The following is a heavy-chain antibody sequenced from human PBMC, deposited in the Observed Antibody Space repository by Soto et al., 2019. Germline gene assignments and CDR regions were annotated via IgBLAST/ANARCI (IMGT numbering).Heavy chain of an antibody. Sequence: PSETLSLTCTVSGGSISSSSYYWGWIRQPPGKGLEWIGSIYYSGSTYYNPSLKSRVTISVDTSKNQFSLKLSSVTAADTAVYYCARHRPAAGTFSYYYYGMDVWGQGTTVTVSS. CDR2: IYYSGST. D-gene: IGHD6-13*01. CDR3: ARHRPAAGTFSYYYYGMDV. CDR1: GGSISSSSYY. V-gene: IGHV4-39*01. J-gene: IGHJ6*02.